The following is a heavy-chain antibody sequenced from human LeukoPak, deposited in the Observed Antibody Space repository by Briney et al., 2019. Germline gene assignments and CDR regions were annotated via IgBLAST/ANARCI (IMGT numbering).Heavy chain of an antibody. J-gene: IGHJ3*02. CDR3: ARSYGDYDGDAFDI. CDR1: GGSFSGYY. D-gene: IGHD4-17*01. V-gene: IGHV4-34*01. Sequence: SETLSLTCAVYGGSFSGYYWSWIRQPPGKGLEWIGEINHSGSTNYNPSLKSRVTISVDTSKNQFSLKLSSVTAADTAVYYCARSYGDYDGDAFDIWGQGTMVTVSS. CDR2: INHSGST.